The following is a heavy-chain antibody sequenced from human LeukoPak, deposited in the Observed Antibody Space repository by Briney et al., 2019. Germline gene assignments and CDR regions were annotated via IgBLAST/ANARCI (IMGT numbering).Heavy chain of an antibody. CDR1: GGSISSYY. CDR2: ISYSGST. CDR3: ARRRAEGGSNGHYNWFDP. Sequence: PSETLSLTCTVSGGSISSYYWSWIRQPPGKGLEWIGYISYSGSTKYNPSLESRVTISVDTSKNQFSLKLSSVTAADTAVYYCARRRAEGGSNGHYNWFDPWGQGILVTVSS. J-gene: IGHJ5*02. V-gene: IGHV4-59*08. D-gene: IGHD6-13*01.